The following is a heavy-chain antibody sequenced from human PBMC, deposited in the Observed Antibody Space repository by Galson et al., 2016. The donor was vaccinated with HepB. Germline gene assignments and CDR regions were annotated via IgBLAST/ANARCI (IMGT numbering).Heavy chain of an antibody. CDR1: GGTLSNFA. V-gene: IGHV1-69*06. CDR2: IIPLFGAT. CDR3: ARGGGITRVRGVMPGWFDP. J-gene: IGHJ5*02. D-gene: IGHD3-10*01. Sequence: SVKVSCKASGGTLSNFAISWLRQAPGQGLEWMGGIIPLFGATNYAQKFQGRVTITADKSTTTVYMDLSSLRSEDTAVYYCARGGGITRVRGVMPGWFDPWGQGTLVTVSS.